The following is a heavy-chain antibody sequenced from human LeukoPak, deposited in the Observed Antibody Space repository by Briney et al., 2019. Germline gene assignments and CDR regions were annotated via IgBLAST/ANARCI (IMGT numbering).Heavy chain of an antibody. J-gene: IGHJ4*02. CDR3: ARDRDWVTDY. Sequence: PGGSLRLSCAASGFTFRSYAMTWVRQAPGTGLEWVATIKGDGSDKYYVDSVEGRFTVSRDNAKNSLYLQMNSLRAEDTAVYHCARDRDWVTDYWGQGTLVTVSS. D-gene: IGHD3-9*01. CDR2: IKGDGSDK. CDR1: GFTFRSYA. V-gene: IGHV3-7*05.